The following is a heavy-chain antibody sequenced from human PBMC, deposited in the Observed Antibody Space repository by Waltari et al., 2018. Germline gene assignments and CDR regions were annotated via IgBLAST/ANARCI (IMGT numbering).Heavy chain of an antibody. V-gene: IGHV3-64*07. Sequence: EVQLVESGGGLVQPGASLRLSCSASGPAVSTWGMHWVRQAPGEGLELVSAISPSGDTTDYADSVKGRFTISRDNSKNTIYLQMDSLRLEDMAVYYCATGSAYYYDTWGQGILVTVSS. CDR3: ATGSAYYYDT. D-gene: IGHD3-22*01. J-gene: IGHJ5*02. CDR1: GPAVSTWG. CDR2: ISPSGDTT.